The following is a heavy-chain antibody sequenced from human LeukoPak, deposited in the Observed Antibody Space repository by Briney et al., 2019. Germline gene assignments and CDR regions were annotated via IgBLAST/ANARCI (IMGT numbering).Heavy chain of an antibody. D-gene: IGHD6-6*01. CDR3: ARGGYSSSSWFSY. Sequence: PGRSLRLSCAASGFTFSSYGMHWVRQAPGKGLEWVAVIWYDGSNKYYADSVKGRFTISRDNAKNSLYLQMNSLRAEDTAVYYCARGGYSSSSWFSYWGQGTLVTVSS. V-gene: IGHV3-33*01. CDR1: GFTFSSYG. J-gene: IGHJ4*02. CDR2: IWYDGSNK.